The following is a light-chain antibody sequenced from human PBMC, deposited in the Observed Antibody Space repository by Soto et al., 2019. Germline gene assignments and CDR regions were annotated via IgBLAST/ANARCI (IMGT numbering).Light chain of an antibody. CDR1: QSVSNNY. V-gene: IGKV3-20*01. CDR2: GAS. CDR3: QQYGSSGT. J-gene: IGKJ1*01. Sequence: EIVLTQSPGTLSLSPGERATLSCRASQSVSNNYLAWYQQKPGQAPRLLIYGASSRATGIPDRFSGSGSGTDFTLTISRLEPEDFAVYYCQQYGSSGTFGQGSNVDI.